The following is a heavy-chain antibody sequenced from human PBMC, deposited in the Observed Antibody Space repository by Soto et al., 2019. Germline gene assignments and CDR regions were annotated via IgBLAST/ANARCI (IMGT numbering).Heavy chain of an antibody. D-gene: IGHD4-17*01. CDR3: AALPGKGDYPYYFDY. CDR1: GFTFTSSA. V-gene: IGHV1-58*01. Sequence: QMQLVQSGPEVKKPGTSVKVSCKASGFTFTSSAVQWVRQARGQRVEWLGWIVVGSGNTNYAENFQEKVTITGDMSTITANMELSSLRSEDTAVYYGAALPGKGDYPYYFDYWGQGTLVTVSS. CDR2: IVVGSGNT. J-gene: IGHJ4*02.